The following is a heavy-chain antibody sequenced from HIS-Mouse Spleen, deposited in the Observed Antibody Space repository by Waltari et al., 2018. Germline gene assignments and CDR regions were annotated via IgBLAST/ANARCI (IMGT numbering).Heavy chain of an antibody. CDR2: IYISGST. J-gene: IGHJ3*02. V-gene: IGHV4-4*07. CDR1: GGSISSYY. CDR3: ARDFHDFWSGYYGGDKKHDAFDI. D-gene: IGHD3-3*01. Sequence: QVQLQESGPGLVKPSETLSLTCTVSGGSISSYYWSWTRQRAGKGRWLLGRIYISGSTNYNPSLKSRVTMSVDTSKNQFSLKLSSVTAADTAVYYCARDFHDFWSGYYGGDKKHDAFDIWGQGTMVTVSS.